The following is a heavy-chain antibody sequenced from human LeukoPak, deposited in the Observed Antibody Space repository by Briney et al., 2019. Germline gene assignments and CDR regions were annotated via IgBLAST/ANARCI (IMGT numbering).Heavy chain of an antibody. V-gene: IGHV4-34*01. CDR3: ARGTPVDY. CDR2: INHSGST. CDR1: GGSLSGYY. Sequence: SETLSLTCAVYGGSLSGYYWSWIRQPPGKGLEWIGEINHSGSTNYNPSLKSRVTISVDTSKNQLSLKLSSVTAADTAVYYCARGTPVDYWGQGTLVTVSS. J-gene: IGHJ4*02. D-gene: IGHD4-17*01.